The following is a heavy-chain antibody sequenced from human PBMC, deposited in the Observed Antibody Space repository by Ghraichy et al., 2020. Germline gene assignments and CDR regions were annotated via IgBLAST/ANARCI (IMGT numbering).Heavy chain of an antibody. CDR1: GFTFSSYA. D-gene: IGHD3-9*01. Sequence: GGSLRLSCAASGFTFSSYAMSWVRQAPGKGLEWVSVISGSGGSTYYADSVKGRFTISRDNSKNTLYLQMDSLRAEDTAVYYCAKGAVLTGYYNPYYYYGMDVWGQGTTVTVSS. CDR3: AKGAVLTGYYNPYYYYGMDV. J-gene: IGHJ6*02. CDR2: ISGSGGST. V-gene: IGHV3-23*01.